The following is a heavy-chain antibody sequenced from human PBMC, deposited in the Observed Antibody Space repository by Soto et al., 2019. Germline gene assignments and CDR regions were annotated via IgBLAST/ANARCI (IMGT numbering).Heavy chain of an antibody. CDR2: ISYDGSNK. CDR1: GFTFSSYG. J-gene: IGHJ2*01. V-gene: IGHV3-30*18. Sequence: QVQLVESGGGVVQPGRSLRLSCAASGFTFSSYGMHWVRQAPGKGLEWVAVISYDGSNKYYADSVKGRFTISRDNSKNTLYLQMNSLRAEDTAMYYCAKDRGVQRGWYFDLWGRGTLVTVSS. CDR3: AKDRGVQRGWYFDL. D-gene: IGHD3-10*01.